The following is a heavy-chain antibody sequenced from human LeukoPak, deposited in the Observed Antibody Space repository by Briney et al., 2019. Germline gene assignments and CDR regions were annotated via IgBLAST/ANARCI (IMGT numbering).Heavy chain of an antibody. CDR2: IGGSGSPT. Sequence: PGGSLRLSCAASGFTFSSFAMSWVRQAPVKGLELVSTIGGSGSPTYFADSVKGRFIISRDNSKNTLYLQMNSLRAGDTAVYYCARQVGASWFDPWGQGTLLTVSS. V-gene: IGHV3-23*01. CDR1: GFTFSSFA. J-gene: IGHJ5*02. CDR3: ARQVGASWFDP. D-gene: IGHD1-26*01.